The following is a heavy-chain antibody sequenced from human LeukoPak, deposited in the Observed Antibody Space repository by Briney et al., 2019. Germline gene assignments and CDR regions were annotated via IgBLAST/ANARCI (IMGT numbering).Heavy chain of an antibody. V-gene: IGHV3-30*04. D-gene: IGHD6-6*01. CDR3: ARDCEGDCIAARALDY. CDR1: GFTFSSYA. J-gene: IGHJ4*02. Sequence: GGSLRLSCAASGFTFSSYAMHWVRQAPGKGLEWVAVISYDGSNKYYADSVKGRFTISRDNSKNTLYLQMNSLRAEDTAVYYCARDCEGDCIAARALDYWGQGTLVTVSS. CDR2: ISYDGSNK.